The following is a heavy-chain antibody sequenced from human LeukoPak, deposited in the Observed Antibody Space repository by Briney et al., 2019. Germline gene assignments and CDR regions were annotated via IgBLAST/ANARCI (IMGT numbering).Heavy chain of an antibody. CDR2: IKEDGSAK. J-gene: IGHJ4*02. D-gene: IGHD6-13*01. Sequence: GGSLRLSCAASGFTFNTYWMIWVRQAPGKGLEWVANIKEDGSAKYYMDSVKGRFTISRDNSDNSLFLQMNSLRAGDTAVYFCARDSGYFKFDYWGQGSLVTVSS. CDR3: ARDSGYFKFDY. V-gene: IGHV3-7*01. CDR1: GFTFNTYW.